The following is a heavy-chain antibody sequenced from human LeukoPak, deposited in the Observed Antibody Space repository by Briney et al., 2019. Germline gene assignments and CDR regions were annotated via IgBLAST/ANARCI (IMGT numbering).Heavy chain of an antibody. CDR3: ASRLEIPVAGIRVDYFDY. CDR1: GFTFSTYS. V-gene: IGHV3-21*01. CDR2: ISSSSSYI. J-gene: IGHJ4*02. Sequence: PGGSLRLSCAASGFTFSTYSMIWVRQAPGKGLEWVSSISSSSSYIYYADSAKGRFTISRDTARNSLYLQMNSLRAEDTAVYYCASRLEIPVAGIRVDYFDYWGQGTLVTVSS. D-gene: IGHD6-19*01.